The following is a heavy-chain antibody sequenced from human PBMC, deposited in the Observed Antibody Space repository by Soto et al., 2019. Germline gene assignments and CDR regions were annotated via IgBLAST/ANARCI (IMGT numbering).Heavy chain of an antibody. J-gene: IGHJ6*02. V-gene: IGHV4-59*08. CDR3: ARHGFGPLHGLVDG. CDR1: GGSITNYY. Sequence: QVQLQESGPGLVKPSETLSLTCPVSGGSITNYYCSWFRQPPGKGLEWIGYINYDGYSAYNLSLKRRVTRSKDTSKSQFSLMLASVTATDTAVYYCARHGFGPLHGLVDGWGQGPTVIVSS. D-gene: IGHD3-10*01. CDR2: INYDGYS.